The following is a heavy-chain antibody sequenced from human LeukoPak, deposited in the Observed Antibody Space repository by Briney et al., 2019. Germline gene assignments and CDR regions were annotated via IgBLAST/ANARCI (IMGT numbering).Heavy chain of an antibody. CDR3: ARHIGDYYGSGSQIDY. J-gene: IGHJ4*02. CDR1: GYTFTSYV. Sequence: ASVKVSCKASGYTFTSYVMSWVRQAPGQGLEWMGWINTNTGNPTYAQGFTGRFVFSLDTSVSTAYLQISSLKAEDTAVYYCARHIGDYYGSGSQIDYWGQGTLVTVSS. CDR2: INTNTGNP. V-gene: IGHV7-4-1*02. D-gene: IGHD3-10*01.